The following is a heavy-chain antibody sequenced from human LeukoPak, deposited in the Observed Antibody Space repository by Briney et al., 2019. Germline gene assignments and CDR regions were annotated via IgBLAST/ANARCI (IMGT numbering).Heavy chain of an antibody. CDR3: GARRITMVRGAPDAFDI. CDR2: IYPGDSDT. Sequence: LGESLKISCKGSGYSFTSYWIGWVRQMPGKGLEWMGIIYPGDSDTRYSPSFQGQVTISADKSISTAYLQWSSLKASDTAMYYCGARRITMVRGAPDAFDIWGQGTMVTVSS. CDR1: GYSFTSYW. V-gene: IGHV5-51*01. J-gene: IGHJ3*02. D-gene: IGHD3-10*01.